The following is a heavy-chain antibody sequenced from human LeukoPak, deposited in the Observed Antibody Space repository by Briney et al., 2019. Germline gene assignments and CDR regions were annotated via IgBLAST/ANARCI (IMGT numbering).Heavy chain of an antibody. D-gene: IGHD6-13*01. Sequence: DPSETLSLTCTVSGGSISSYYWSWIRQPPGKGLEWIGYIYYSGSTNYNPSLKSRVTISVDTSKNQFSLKLSSVTAADTAVYYCASYSSSWSPSFDYWGQGTLVTVSS. CDR3: ASYSSSWSPSFDY. V-gene: IGHV4-59*01. J-gene: IGHJ4*02. CDR1: GGSISSYY. CDR2: IYYSGST.